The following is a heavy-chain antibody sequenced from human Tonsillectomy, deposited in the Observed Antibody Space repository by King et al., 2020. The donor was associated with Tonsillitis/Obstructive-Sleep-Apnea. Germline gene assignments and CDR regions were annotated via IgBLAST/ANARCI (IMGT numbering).Heavy chain of an antibody. J-gene: IGHJ6*02. CDR2: INPNSGGT. Sequence: QLVQSGAEVKKPGASVKVSCKASGYIFIGYYMHWGRQAPGQGLEWMGWINPNSGGTNYAQKFQGRVTMTRDTGISTAYMELSRLDFDDTAVYFCTREMFRQSSWGGFDVWGQGTTVTVSS. D-gene: IGHD6-6*01. V-gene: IGHV1-2*02. CDR1: GYIFIGYY. CDR3: TREMFRQSSWGGFDV.